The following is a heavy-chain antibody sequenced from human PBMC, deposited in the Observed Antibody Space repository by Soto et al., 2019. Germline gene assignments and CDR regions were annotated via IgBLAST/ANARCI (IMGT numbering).Heavy chain of an antibody. CDR3: AKVDVSTAGSFDY. V-gene: IGHV3-23*01. CDR2: INPSGDST. Sequence: GGSLRLSCVASGFTFSRHGLSWVRQAPGKGLEWVSTINPSGDSTFYADSVKGRFTISRDNSKNTVYLQMNSLSVGDTAVYLCAKVDVSTAGSFDYWGQGALVTSPQ. D-gene: IGHD6-13*01. CDR1: GFTFSRHG. J-gene: IGHJ4*02.